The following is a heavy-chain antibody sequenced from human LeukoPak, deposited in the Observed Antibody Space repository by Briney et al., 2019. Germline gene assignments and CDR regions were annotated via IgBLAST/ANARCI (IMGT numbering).Heavy chain of an antibody. D-gene: IGHD4-11*01. J-gene: IGHJ4*02. CDR2: ITSDSRYM. Sequence: GGSLRLSCAASGFTFSSYNMNWVRQAPGKGLEWVSSITSDSRYMYYADSVKGRFTISRDNAKSSLYLQMNGLRAEDTAVYYCARDSRQQLFDYWGQGTLVTVSS. CDR3: ARDSRQQLFDY. CDR1: GFTFSSYN. V-gene: IGHV3-21*01.